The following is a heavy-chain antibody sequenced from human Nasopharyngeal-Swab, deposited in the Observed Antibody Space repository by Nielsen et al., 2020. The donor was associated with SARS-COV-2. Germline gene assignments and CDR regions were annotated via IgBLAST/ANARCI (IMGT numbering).Heavy chain of an antibody. J-gene: IGHJ4*02. Sequence: GESLTISCKGSGYRFTSYWIGWVRQTPGKGLEWMGIIDPGDSDARFSPSFQGQVTISVDKSISTAYLQWSSLKASDTAIYYCARRSQYYYDSSVHLDYWGQGTLVTVSS. CDR1: GYRFTSYW. D-gene: IGHD3-22*01. V-gene: IGHV5-51*01. CDR3: ARRSQYYYDSSVHLDY. CDR2: IDPGDSDA.